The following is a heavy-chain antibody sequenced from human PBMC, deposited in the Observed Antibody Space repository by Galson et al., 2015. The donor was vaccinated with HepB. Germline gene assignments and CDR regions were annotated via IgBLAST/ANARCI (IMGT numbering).Heavy chain of an antibody. CDR1: GFTFSSYG. Sequence: SLRLSCAASGFTFSSYGMHWVRQAPGKGLEWVAVISYDGSNKYYADSVKGRFTISRDNSKNTLYLQMNSLRAEDTAVYYCAKDYPYYYDSSGYSGAEYFQHWGQGTLVTVSS. D-gene: IGHD3-22*01. CDR2: ISYDGSNK. J-gene: IGHJ1*01. CDR3: AKDYPYYYDSSGYSGAEYFQH. V-gene: IGHV3-30*18.